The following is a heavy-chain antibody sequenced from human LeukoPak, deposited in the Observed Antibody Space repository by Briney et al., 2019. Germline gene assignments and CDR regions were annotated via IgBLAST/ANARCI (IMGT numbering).Heavy chain of an antibody. CDR2: IRSKAYGGTT. CDR1: GFTFGDYA. CDR3: ARRSGYTLGDAFDV. D-gene: IGHD5-18*01. Sequence: PGGSLRLSCTASGFTFGDYAMSWVRQAPGKGLEWVGFIRSKAYGGTTEYAASVKGGFTISRDDSKSIAYLQMNSLTTEDTAVYYCARRSGYTLGDAFDVWGQGTMVTVSS. J-gene: IGHJ3*01. V-gene: IGHV3-49*04.